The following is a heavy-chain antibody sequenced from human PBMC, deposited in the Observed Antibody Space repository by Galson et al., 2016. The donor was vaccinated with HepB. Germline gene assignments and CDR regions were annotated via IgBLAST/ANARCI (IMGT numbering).Heavy chain of an antibody. Sequence: SLRLSCAASGFTFSNYGMHWVRQAPGKGLEWVAADSMDGRRKFYADSVKGRFTISRDNSNNMLFLQMSSLRADDTAVYYCAKRHEYCPPVGCSVDYWGQGTLAAVSS. D-gene: IGHD2/OR15-2a*01. J-gene: IGHJ4*02. CDR3: AKRHEYCPPVGCSVDY. CDR2: DSMDGRRK. CDR1: GFTFSNYG. V-gene: IGHV3-30*18.